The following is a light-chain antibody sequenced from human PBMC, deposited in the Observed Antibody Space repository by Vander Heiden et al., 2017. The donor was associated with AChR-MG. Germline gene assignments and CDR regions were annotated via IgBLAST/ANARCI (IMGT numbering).Light chain of an antibody. J-gene: IGLJ2*01. CDR2: DDA. CDR1: HIGIKS. CDR3: QVWDSDDYVL. Sequence: SYLLRQPPSVSVTPGQPAKSTCGGDHIGIKSVHWYQQKPGQALVLVVYDDADRPSGIPERFSGSNSQNTATLTIARVEAGDEADYYGQVWDSDDYVLFGGGTKLTVL. V-gene: IGLV3-21*02.